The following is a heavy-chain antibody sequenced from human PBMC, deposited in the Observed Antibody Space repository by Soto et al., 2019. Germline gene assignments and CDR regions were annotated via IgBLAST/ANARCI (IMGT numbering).Heavy chain of an antibody. J-gene: IGHJ6*02. CDR1: GFSLSNARMG. D-gene: IGHD6-13*01. CDR2: IFSNDEK. V-gene: IGHV2-26*01. Sequence: QVTLKESGPVLVKPTETLTLTCTVSGFSLSNARMGVSWIRQPPGKALEWLAHIFSNDEKSYSTSLKSRLTISKHTPTRQVVLTMTNMDPVDTATYYCARIGTPHYSSSWAYYYYYGMDVWGQGTTVTVSS. CDR3: ARIGTPHYSSSWAYYYYYGMDV.